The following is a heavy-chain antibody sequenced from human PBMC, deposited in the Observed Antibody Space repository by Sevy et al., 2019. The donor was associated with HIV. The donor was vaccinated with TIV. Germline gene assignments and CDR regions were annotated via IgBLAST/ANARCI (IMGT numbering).Heavy chain of an antibody. D-gene: IGHD7-27*01. V-gene: IGHV1-18*01. CDR2: VAVYNGDT. J-gene: IGHJ4*02. Sequence: ASVKVSCQASGFPLITSTVAWVRQAPGQGLQYLGWVAVYNGDTHYAQSFQGRLTMTTDTSANTANMELRSLTSDDTAIYYCARGRTPNYYFDYWAQGSLVTVSS. CDR1: GFPLITST. CDR3: ARGRTPNYYFDY.